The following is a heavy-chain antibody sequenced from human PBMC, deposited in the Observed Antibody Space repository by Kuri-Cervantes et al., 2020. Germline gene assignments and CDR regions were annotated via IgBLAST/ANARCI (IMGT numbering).Heavy chain of an antibody. CDR1: GYTFTGYY. CDR2: MNPNSGNT. J-gene: IGHJ3*02. D-gene: IGHD3-22*01. CDR3: ARDLFRLHAGLGDSSGYPRPGGMGLYDI. V-gene: IGHV1-8*02. Sequence: ASVKVSCKASGYTFTGYYMHWVRQAPGQGLEWMGWMNPNSGNTGYAQKFQGRVTMTRNTSISTAYMELSSLRSEDTAVYYCARDLFRLHAGLGDSSGYPRPGGMGLYDIWGQGTMVTVSS.